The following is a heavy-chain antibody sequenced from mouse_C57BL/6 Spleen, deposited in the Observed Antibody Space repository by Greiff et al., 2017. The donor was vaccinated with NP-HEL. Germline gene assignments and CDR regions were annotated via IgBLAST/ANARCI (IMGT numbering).Heavy chain of an antibody. D-gene: IGHD2-3*01. Sequence: VQLQQPGAELVKPGASVKLSCKASGYTFTSYWMQWVKQRPGQGLEWIGEIDPSDSYTNYNQKFKGKATLTVDTSSSTAYMQLSSLTSEDSAVYYCARRGYDGYYVDYWGQGTTLTVSS. V-gene: IGHV1-50*01. CDR2: IDPSDSYT. J-gene: IGHJ2*01. CDR1: GYTFTSYW. CDR3: ARRGYDGYYVDY.